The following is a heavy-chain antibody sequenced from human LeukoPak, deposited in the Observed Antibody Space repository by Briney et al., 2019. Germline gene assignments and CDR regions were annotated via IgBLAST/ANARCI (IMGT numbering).Heavy chain of an antibody. CDR1: GGSISSYY. CDR3: ARRHSGYDWDFDY. D-gene: IGHD5-12*01. J-gene: IGHJ4*02. CDR2: IFYSGST. V-gene: IGHV4-59*08. Sequence: SETLSLTCTVSGGSISSYYWNWIRQPPGKGLEWIGYIFYSGSTNYNSSLKSRVTISVDTSKNQFSLKLSSVTAADTAIYYCARRHSGYDWDFDYWGQGTLVTVSS.